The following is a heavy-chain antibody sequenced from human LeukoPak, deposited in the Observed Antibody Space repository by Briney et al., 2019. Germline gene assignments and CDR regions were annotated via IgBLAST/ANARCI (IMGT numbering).Heavy chain of an antibody. V-gene: IGHV3-33*03. CDR3: AKDAERGFDFSNSLQS. CDR1: GFTFSHYA. J-gene: IGHJ4*02. D-gene: IGHD4-11*01. CDR2: IWNDGSDK. Sequence: PGGSLRLSCTTSGFTFSHYAMHWVRQAPGQGLKWLAVIWNDGSDKYYGDSVKGRFTISRDNSKKTVYLQLSSLRVEDTAVYYCAKDAERGFDFSNSLQSWGQGTLVTVSS.